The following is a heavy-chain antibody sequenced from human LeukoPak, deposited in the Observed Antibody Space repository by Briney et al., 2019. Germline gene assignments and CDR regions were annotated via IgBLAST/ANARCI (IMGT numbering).Heavy chain of an antibody. J-gene: IGHJ4*02. V-gene: IGHV3-23*01. CDR2: ISYSGRST. D-gene: IGHD6-19*01. CDR3: AKDLDGSGMYGGLDY. Sequence: GGPLRLSCAASGFTFESFGMNWVRQAPGKGLEWVSGISYSGRSTYYTDSVKGRYTISRDNSENTLYLQMNSLRGDDTAVYYCAKDLDGSGMYGGLDYWGQGILVTVSS. CDR1: GFTFESFG.